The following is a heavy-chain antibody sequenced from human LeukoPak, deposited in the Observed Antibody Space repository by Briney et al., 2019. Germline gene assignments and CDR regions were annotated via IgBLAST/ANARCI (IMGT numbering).Heavy chain of an antibody. CDR3: VRDRYDSETDY. CDR1: GYTFSDYY. V-gene: IGHV1-2*02. J-gene: IGHJ4*02. D-gene: IGHD1-1*01. CDR2: INPNSGGT. Sequence: GASVKVSCKASGYTFSDYYMHWVRQAPGQGLEWMGWINPNSGGTNYAQKFQGRVTLTTDTSTTTAYMEVRSLRSDDTAVYYCVRDRYDSETDYWGQGTLVTVSS.